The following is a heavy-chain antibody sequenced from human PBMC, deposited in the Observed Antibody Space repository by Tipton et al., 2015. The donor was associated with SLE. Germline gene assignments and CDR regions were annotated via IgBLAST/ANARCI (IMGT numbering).Heavy chain of an antibody. CDR1: GDSVFSDSAA. D-gene: IGHD2-21*01. CDR3: ARGQCGGDCYDY. V-gene: IGHV6-1*01. Sequence: QLVQSGAEVKPSQTLSLTCAISGDSVFSDSAAWNWIRQSPSRGLEWLGRTYYRSQWYNEYAVSVESRITINPDTSSNQFSLQLNSVTPEDTAVYYCARGQCGGDCYDYWGQGTQVTVSS. J-gene: IGHJ4*02. CDR2: TYYRSQWYN.